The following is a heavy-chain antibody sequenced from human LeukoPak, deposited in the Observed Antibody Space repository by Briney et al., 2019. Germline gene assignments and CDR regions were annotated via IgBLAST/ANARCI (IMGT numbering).Heavy chain of an antibody. D-gene: IGHD3-3*01. CDR3: ARAFGGVIINGGWFDP. J-gene: IGHJ5*02. CDR1: NDSIILGDYY. Sequence: SQTLSLTCTVSNDSIILGDYYWSWIRQPPGKGLEWSGYIYYSGTTYYNPSLESRVTISIDTSRNQFSLKLTTMTAADTAVYYCARAFGGVIINGGWFDPWGQGAQVTVSS. CDR2: IYYSGTT. V-gene: IGHV4-30-4*08.